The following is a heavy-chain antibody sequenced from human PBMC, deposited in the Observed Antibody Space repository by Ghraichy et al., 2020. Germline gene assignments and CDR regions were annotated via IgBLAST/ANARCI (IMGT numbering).Heavy chain of an antibody. CDR2: MNDSGSI. V-gene: IGHV4-34*01. J-gene: IGHJ5*02. CDR3: ARVVFSYNWTPVHWFDP. D-gene: IGHD1-1*01. Sequence: SETLSLTCAVYGGSFSDYDWNWIRKPPGKGLEWVGEMNDSGSIDYNASLKSRVSITLDTYKNQFSLKLRSVTAADTALYFCARVVFSYNWTPVHWFDPWGQGTLVLVSS. CDR1: GGSFSDYD.